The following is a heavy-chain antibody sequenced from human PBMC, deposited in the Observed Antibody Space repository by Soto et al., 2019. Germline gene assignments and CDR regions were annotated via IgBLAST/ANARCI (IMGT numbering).Heavy chain of an antibody. CDR2: INHSGST. V-gene: IGHV4-34*01. Sequence: TLSLTCAVYGGSFSGYYWSWIRQPPGKGLEWIGEINHSGSTNYNPSLKSRVTISVDTSKNQFSLKLSSVTAADTAVYYCARESGENWSYEAYWGQGTQVTVSS. CDR1: GGSFSGYY. J-gene: IGHJ4*02. D-gene: IGHD1-7*01. CDR3: ARESGENWSYEAY.